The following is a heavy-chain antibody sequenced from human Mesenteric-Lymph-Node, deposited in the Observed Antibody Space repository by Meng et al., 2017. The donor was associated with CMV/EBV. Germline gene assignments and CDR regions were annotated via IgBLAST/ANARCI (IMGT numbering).Heavy chain of an antibody. Sequence: GESLKISCAASRFSFSIYSMNWVRQAPGKGLEWVSSISSSSGYIYYADSVEGRFTVSRDNAKSSLYLLMHNLRAEDTAAYFCARGASCTSTSCYAPGDLYYDYGMDVWGQGTTVTVSS. V-gene: IGHV3-21*06. D-gene: IGHD2-2*01. CDR3: ARGASCTSTSCYAPGDLYYDYGMDV. J-gene: IGHJ6*02. CDR1: RFSFSIYS. CDR2: ISSSSGYI.